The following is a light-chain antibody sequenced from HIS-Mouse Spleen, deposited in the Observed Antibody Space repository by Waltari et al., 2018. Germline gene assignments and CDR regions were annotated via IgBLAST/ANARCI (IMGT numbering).Light chain of an antibody. CDR1: SSEVGSYNL. Sequence: QSALTQPASVSGSPGQSITISCTGTSSEVGSYNLVAGYQQHPGKAPQLMIYEGSKRPSGVSNRFSGSKSGNTASLTISGLQAEDEADYYCCSYAGSSTWVFGGGTKLTVL. CDR3: CSYAGSSTWV. V-gene: IGLV2-23*01. J-gene: IGLJ3*02. CDR2: EGS.